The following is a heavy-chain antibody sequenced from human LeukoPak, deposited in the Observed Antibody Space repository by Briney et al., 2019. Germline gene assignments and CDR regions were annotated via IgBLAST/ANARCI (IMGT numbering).Heavy chain of an antibody. CDR1: GGSISSYY. D-gene: IGHD3-10*01. Sequence: PSETLSLTCTVSGGSISSYYWSWIRQPPGKGLEWIGYIYYSGSTNYNPSLKSRLTISVDTSKNQFSLKLSSVTAADTAVYYCARQGSGSYSKVYYYYGMDVWGQGTTVTVSS. CDR2: IYYSGST. CDR3: ARQGSGSYSKVYYYYGMDV. J-gene: IGHJ6*02. V-gene: IGHV4-59*08.